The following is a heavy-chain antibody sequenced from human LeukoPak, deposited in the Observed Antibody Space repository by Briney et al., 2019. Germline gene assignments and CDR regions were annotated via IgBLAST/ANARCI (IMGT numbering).Heavy chain of an antibody. V-gene: IGHV4-34*01. J-gene: IGHJ5*02. CDR1: GGSFSGYY. CDR3: ARGGGQEPFDP. Sequence: PSETLSLTCAVYGGSFSGYYWSWIRQPPGKGLEWIGEINHSGSTNYNPSLKSRVTISVDTSKNQFSLKLSSVTAADTAVYYCARGGGQEPFDPWGQGTLVTVSS. CDR2: INHSGST. D-gene: IGHD2-15*01.